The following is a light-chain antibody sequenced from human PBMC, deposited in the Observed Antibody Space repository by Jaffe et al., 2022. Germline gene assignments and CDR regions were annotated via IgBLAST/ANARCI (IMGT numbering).Light chain of an antibody. J-gene: IGLJ3*02. V-gene: IGLV1-44*01. CDR2: TNN. CDR1: SSNIGSNT. Sequence: QSVLTQPPSVSGTPGQRVTISCSGSSSNIGSNTVNWYQQLPGTAPKLLIYTNNQRPSGVPDRFSGSKSGTSASLAITGLQAEDEADYYCQSYDNSLSGWVFGGGTKLTVL. CDR3: QSYDNSLSGWV.